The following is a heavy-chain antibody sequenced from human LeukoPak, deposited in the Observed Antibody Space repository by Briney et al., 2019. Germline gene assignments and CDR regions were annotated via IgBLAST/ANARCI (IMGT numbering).Heavy chain of an antibody. Sequence: PGGSLGLSCAASGFTFSSYAMSWVRQAPGKGLEWVSGISGSGGTTYYADSVQGRFTISRDNSKKTLFLQMSSLRAEDTAVYYCVKGDVVTAIFPLDYWGQGTLVIVSS. CDR1: GFTFSSYA. V-gene: IGHV3-23*01. CDR3: VKGDVVTAIFPLDY. CDR2: ISGSGGTT. J-gene: IGHJ4*02. D-gene: IGHD5-12*01.